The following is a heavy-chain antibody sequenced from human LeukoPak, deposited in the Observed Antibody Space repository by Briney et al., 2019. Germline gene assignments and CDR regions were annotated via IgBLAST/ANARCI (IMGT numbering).Heavy chain of an antibody. V-gene: IGHV4-34*01. J-gene: IGHJ4*02. Sequence: SETLSLTCAVYGGSFSDYYWTWVRQPPGKGLEWIGEINHRGVTTYYPSLKSRVTISIDTYRNQFSLTMHSLTAADTAVYYCARTIGRTASLSYWGQGTLVTVSS. D-gene: IGHD5-18*01. CDR1: GGSFSDYY. CDR3: ARTIGRTASLSY. CDR2: INHRGVT.